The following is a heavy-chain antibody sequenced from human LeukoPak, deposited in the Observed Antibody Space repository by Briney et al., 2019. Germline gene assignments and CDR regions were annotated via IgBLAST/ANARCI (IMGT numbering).Heavy chain of an antibody. CDR1: GGSISSGSYY. CDR3: ARSHWGYCSSISCYNYYFDY. V-gene: IGHV4-61*02. J-gene: IGHJ4*02. D-gene: IGHD2-2*01. Sequence: SQTLSLTCTVSGGSISSGSYYWSWIRQPAGKGLGWIGRIYTSGSTNYNPSLKSRVTISVDTSKNQFSLKLSSVTAADTAVYYCARSHWGYCSSISCYNYYFDYWGQGTLVTVSS. CDR2: IYTSGST.